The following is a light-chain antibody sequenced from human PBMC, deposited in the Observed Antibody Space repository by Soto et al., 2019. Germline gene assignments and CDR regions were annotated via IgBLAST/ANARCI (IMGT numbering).Light chain of an antibody. Sequence: DIPMTQSPSSLSASVGDRVTITCQASQDITNYISWYQQKPGKAPKLLIYDASNLEAGVPSRFSGSGSGTDFTFTISSLQPEDFATYYCQQYESFSATFGPGTKV. J-gene: IGKJ1*01. CDR3: QQYESFSAT. CDR2: DAS. V-gene: IGKV1-33*01. CDR1: QDITNY.